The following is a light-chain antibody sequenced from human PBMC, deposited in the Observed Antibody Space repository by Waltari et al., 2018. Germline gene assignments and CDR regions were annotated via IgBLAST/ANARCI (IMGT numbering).Light chain of an antibody. Sequence: QSALTQPASVSGSPGQSITISCPGTSRDVGNYYLVSWYQQHPGKAPKLMIYEVTKRPSWVSNRFSGSKSGNTASLTVSGLQAEDEADYYCCSYAGSGTLVFGGGTKLTVL. J-gene: IGLJ2*01. V-gene: IGLV2-23*02. CDR3: CSYAGSGTLV. CDR1: SRDVGNYYL. CDR2: EVT.